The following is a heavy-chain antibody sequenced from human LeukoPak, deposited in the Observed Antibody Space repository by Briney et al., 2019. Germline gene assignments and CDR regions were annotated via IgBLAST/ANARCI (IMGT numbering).Heavy chain of an antibody. Sequence: GGSLRLSCAASGFTFSSYEMKWVRQAPGKGLERVSYISSSGSTIYYADTVKGRFTISRDNAKNSLYLQMNSLRAEDTAVYYCARETDYYDSTGAFDIWGQGTMVTVSS. V-gene: IGHV3-48*03. CDR3: ARETDYYDSTGAFDI. CDR2: ISSSGSTI. J-gene: IGHJ3*02. D-gene: IGHD3-22*01. CDR1: GFTFSSYE.